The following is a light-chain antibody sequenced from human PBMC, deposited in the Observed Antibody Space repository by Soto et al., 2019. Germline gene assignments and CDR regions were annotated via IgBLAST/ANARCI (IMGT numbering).Light chain of an antibody. CDR2: GAS. CDR1: QSVGNY. Sequence: EIVLTQSPGTLSLSPGERATLSCRASQSVGNYLAWYQQKPGQAPRLLISGASSRATGIPDRFSGSGSGTDFTLSISRLEPEDFAVYYCQQYGGSTRTFGQGTKVDI. J-gene: IGKJ1*01. CDR3: QQYGGSTRT. V-gene: IGKV3-20*01.